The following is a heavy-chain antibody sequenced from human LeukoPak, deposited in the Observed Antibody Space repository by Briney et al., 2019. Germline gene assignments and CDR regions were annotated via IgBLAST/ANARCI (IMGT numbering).Heavy chain of an antibody. CDR2: IYYSGST. J-gene: IGHJ5*02. Sequence: SETLSLTCTVSGGSISSSSYYWGWIRQPPGKGLEWIGSIYYSGSTYYNPSLKSRVTISVDTSKNQFSLKLSSVTAADTAVYYCARGGRRREVVIRISSYNWFDPWGQGTLVTVSS. CDR1: GGSISSSSYY. D-gene: IGHD3-22*01. V-gene: IGHV4-39*07. CDR3: ARGGRRREVVIRISSYNWFDP.